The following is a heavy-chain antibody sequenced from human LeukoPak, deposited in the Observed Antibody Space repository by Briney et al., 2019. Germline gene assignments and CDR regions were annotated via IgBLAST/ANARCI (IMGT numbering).Heavy chain of an antibody. CDR1: GYTFTDYY. V-gene: IGHV1-2*06. D-gene: IGHD5-18*01. CDR3: ARVGSYGGLDY. Sequence: GASVKVSCKASGYTFTDYYMHWVRQAPGQGREWMGRINPNSGGTNYAQKFQGRVTMTRDTSINTAYMELSRLRSDDTAVYYCARVGSYGGLDYWGQGPLVTVSS. J-gene: IGHJ4*02. CDR2: INPNSGGT.